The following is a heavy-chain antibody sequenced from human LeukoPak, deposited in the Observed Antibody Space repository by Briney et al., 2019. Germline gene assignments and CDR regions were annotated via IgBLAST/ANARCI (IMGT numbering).Heavy chain of an antibody. Sequence: SETLSLTCTVSGGSISSGSYYWSWIRQPAGKGLEWIGRIYTSGSTNYNPSLKSRVTISVDTSKNQFSLKLSSVTAADTAVYYCERGGYGEYVYYYYYMDVWGKGTTVTVSS. V-gene: IGHV4-61*02. D-gene: IGHD4-17*01. CDR1: GGSISSGSYY. J-gene: IGHJ6*03. CDR3: ERGGYGEYVYYYYYMDV. CDR2: IYTSGST.